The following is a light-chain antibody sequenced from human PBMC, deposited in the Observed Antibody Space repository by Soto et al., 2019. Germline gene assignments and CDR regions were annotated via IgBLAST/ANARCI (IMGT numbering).Light chain of an antibody. CDR1: SSDIGGSNY. CDR3: CSYAGGFTWV. Sequence: QSALTQPRSVSGSPGQSVTISCTGTSSDIGGSNYVSWYQHHPGKAPTLMIYDVSKRPSGVPDRFSGSKSGNTASLTISGLQAEDEADYYCCSYAGGFTWVFGGGTKLTVL. J-gene: IGLJ3*02. CDR2: DVS. V-gene: IGLV2-11*01.